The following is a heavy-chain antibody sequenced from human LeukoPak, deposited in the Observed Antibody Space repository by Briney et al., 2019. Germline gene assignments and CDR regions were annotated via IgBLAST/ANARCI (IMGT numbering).Heavy chain of an antibody. Sequence: SETLSLTCTVSGGSISSSSYYWGWIRQPPGKGLEWIGSIYYSGSTYCNPSLKSRVTISVDTSKNQFSLKLSSVTAADTAVYYCARGPNYYDSSGYKYYFDYWGQGTLVTVSS. CDR2: IYYSGST. V-gene: IGHV4-39*07. D-gene: IGHD3-22*01. CDR3: ARGPNYYDSSGYKYYFDY. CDR1: GGSISSSSYY. J-gene: IGHJ4*02.